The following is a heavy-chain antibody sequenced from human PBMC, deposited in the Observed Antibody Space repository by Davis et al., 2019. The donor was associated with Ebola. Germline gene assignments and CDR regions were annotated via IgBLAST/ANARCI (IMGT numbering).Heavy chain of an antibody. J-gene: IGHJ4*02. CDR1: GFTFSSYG. V-gene: IGHV3-30*18. Sequence: GESLKISCAASGFTFSSYGMHWVRQAPGKGLEWVAVISYDGSNKYYADSVKGRFTISRDNSKNTLYLQMNSLRAEDTAVYYCAKDRLGYWGQGTLVTVSS. CDR3: AKDRLGY. D-gene: IGHD7-27*01. CDR2: ISYDGSNK.